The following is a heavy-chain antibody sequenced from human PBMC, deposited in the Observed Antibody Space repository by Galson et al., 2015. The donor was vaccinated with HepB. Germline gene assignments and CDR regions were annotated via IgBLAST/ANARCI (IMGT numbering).Heavy chain of an antibody. CDR3: AKEAFDSSGHYFEYFDS. J-gene: IGHJ4*02. Sequence: SLRLSCAASGFTFTRYSMNWVRQAPGKGLEWVSAISGGGEITYFADSVRGRFTTFRDNSRNTLHLQMNSLRVEDTAFYYCAKEAFDSSGHYFEYFDSWGQGTLVTVSS. CDR2: ISGGGEIT. D-gene: IGHD3-22*01. V-gene: IGHV3-23*01. CDR1: GFTFTRYS.